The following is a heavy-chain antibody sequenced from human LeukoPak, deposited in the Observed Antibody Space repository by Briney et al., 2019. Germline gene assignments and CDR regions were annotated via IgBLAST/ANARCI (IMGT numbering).Heavy chain of an antibody. Sequence: GGSLRLSCAVSGFTFSDYYMSWIRQAPGKGLEGVSYISTSSYTNYEDSLEGRFTISRENAKNLLYLQMNSLSAEDTAVYYCARCHNRLDLWGQGTTVTVSS. CDR2: ISTSSYT. CDR3: ARCHNRLDL. D-gene: IGHD1-1*01. CDR1: GFTFSDYY. J-gene: IGHJ6*02. V-gene: IGHV3-11*03.